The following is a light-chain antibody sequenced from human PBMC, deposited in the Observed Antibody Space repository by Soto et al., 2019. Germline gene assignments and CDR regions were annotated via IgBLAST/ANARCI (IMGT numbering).Light chain of an antibody. Sequence: QSALTQPRSVSGSPGQSVTVFCIGTSSDVGGYKSVSWYQQYPGKAPKLMIYDVSERPSGVPNRFSGSKSGNTASLTISGLQAEDEADYYCCSYVGSYSYVFGTGTKVTVL. CDR2: DVS. CDR1: SSDVGGYKS. V-gene: IGLV2-11*01. CDR3: CSYVGSYSYV. J-gene: IGLJ1*01.